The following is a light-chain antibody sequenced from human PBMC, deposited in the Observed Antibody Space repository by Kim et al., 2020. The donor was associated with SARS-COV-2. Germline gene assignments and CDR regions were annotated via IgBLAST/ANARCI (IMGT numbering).Light chain of an antibody. V-gene: IGKV4-1*01. CDR3: QQYYSTPRT. CDR1: QSGLYSSNNKNY. Sequence: DIVMTQSPDSLAVSLGERATINCKSSQSGLYSSNNKNYLAWYQQKPGQPPKLLIYWASTRESGVPDRFSGSGSGTDFTLTISSLQAEDVAVYYCQQYYSTPRTFGQGTKLEI. J-gene: IGKJ2*01. CDR2: WAS.